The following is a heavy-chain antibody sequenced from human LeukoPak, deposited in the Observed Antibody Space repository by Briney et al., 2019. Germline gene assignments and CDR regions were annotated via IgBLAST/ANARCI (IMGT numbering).Heavy chain of an antibody. V-gene: IGHV5-51*01. D-gene: IGHD5-18*01. Sequence: GESLKISCKGSGYSFTSYWIGWVRQMPGKGLEWMGIIYPGDSDTRYSPSFQGQVTISADKSISTAYLQWSSLKASDTAMYYCARSRAGYSYGYPFFDYWGQGTLVTVSS. CDR3: ARSRAGYSYGYPFFDY. CDR2: IYPGDSDT. CDR1: GYSFTSYW. J-gene: IGHJ4*02.